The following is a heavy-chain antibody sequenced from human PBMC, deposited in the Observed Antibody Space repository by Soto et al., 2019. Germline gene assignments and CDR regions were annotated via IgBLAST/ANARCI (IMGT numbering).Heavy chain of an antibody. J-gene: IGHJ6*02. Sequence: PGGSLRLSCAASGFTFSSYSMNWVRQAPGKGLEWVSYISSSSSTIYYADSVKGRFTISRDNAKNSLYLQMNSLRDEDTAVYYCARDRRADWPSRCYYGMDVWGQGTTVTVSS. CDR2: ISSSSSTI. D-gene: IGHD3-9*01. CDR1: GFTFSSYS. V-gene: IGHV3-48*02. CDR3: ARDRRADWPSRCYYGMDV.